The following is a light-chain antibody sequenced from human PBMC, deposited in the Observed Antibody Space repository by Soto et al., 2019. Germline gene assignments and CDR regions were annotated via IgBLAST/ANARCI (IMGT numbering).Light chain of an antibody. V-gene: IGKV1-33*01. J-gene: IGKJ1*01. CDR1: QGIRSS. CDR3: QQYDDLPRT. CDR2: DAS. Sequence: DIQMTQSPSSLSASVGDRVTITCQARQGIRSSLSWYQQKPGKAPKLLINDASNLETGVPSRFSGSGAGTDFTFTISSLQAEDIATYYCQQYDDLPRTFGQGTKVEIK.